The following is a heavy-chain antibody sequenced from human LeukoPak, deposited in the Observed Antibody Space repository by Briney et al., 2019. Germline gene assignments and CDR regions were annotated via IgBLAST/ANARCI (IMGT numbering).Heavy chain of an antibody. D-gene: IGHD3-10*01. CDR1: GFIFSNYG. CDR3: ALSGRPPYFDY. CDR2: ISGSGGST. V-gene: IGHV3-23*01. J-gene: IGHJ4*02. Sequence: PGGSLRLSCAASGFIFSNYGMNWVRQAPGKGLEWVSAISGSGGSTYYADSVKGRFTISRDNSKNTLYLQMNSLRAEDTAVYYCALSGRPPYFDYWGQGTLVTVSS.